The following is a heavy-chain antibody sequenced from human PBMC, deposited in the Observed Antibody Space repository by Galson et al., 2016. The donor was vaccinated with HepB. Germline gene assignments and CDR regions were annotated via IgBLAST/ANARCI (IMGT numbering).Heavy chain of an antibody. J-gene: IGHJ6*03. CDR1: GFSFRNSG. Sequence: SLRLSCAASGFSFRNSGMSWVRQAPGRGLEWVSGLTRSGDATHYADFVKGRFTISRDASKNTLHLQMNSLTAEDTAVYFCSRTSYRECTGTHCVNFRYYYYFMDVWGKGTTVTVSS. CDR3: SRTSYRECTGTHCVNFRYYYYFMDV. CDR2: LTRSGDAT. D-gene: IGHD2-8*02. V-gene: IGHV3-23*01.